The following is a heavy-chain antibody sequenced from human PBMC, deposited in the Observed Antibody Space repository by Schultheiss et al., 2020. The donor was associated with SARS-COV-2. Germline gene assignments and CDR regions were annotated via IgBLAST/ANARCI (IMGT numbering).Heavy chain of an antibody. J-gene: IGHJ4*02. V-gene: IGHV4-61*01. D-gene: IGHD4/OR15-4a*01. CDR1: GGSVSSGSYY. CDR3: ARDRARYFDY. CDR2: INHSGST. Sequence: SETLSLTCTVSGGSVSSGSYYWSWIRQPPGKGLEWIGEINHSGSTNYNPSLKSRVTLSVDTSNNQFSLKLSSVTAADTAVYYCARDRARYFDYWGQGTLVTVSS.